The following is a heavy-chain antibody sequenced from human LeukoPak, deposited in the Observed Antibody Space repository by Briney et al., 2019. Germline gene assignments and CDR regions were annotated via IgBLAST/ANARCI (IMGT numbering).Heavy chain of an antibody. CDR1: GFPLSSYS. J-gene: IGHJ4*02. V-gene: IGHV3-48*01. CDR2: ISASGCAI. D-gene: IGHD1-1*01. CDR3: VRVKGTYFDY. Sequence: GGSLRLSCAASGFPLSSYSMNWVRQAPGKGLEWISYISASGCAIYYVDSVKGRVTVSRDNARNSLFLQMDSPRAEDTAVYYCVRVKGTYFDYWGPGTLVTVSS.